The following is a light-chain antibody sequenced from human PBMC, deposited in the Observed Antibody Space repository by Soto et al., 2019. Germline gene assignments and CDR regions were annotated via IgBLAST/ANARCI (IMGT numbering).Light chain of an antibody. CDR2: EGS. CDR1: SSDVGSYNL. J-gene: IGLJ1*01. Sequence: QSALTQPASVSGSPGQSITIACTGTSSDVGSYNLVSWYQQHPGKAPKVMIYEGSKRPSGVSNRFSGSKSGNTASLTISGLQAEDEADYYCCSYAGSNIGVFGTGTKVTVL. CDR3: CSYAGSNIGV. V-gene: IGLV2-23*01.